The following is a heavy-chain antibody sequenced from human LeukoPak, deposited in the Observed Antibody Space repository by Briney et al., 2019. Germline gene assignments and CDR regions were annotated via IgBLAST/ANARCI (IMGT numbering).Heavy chain of an antibody. D-gene: IGHD1-26*01. CDR3: ARVGKGATTGRWIWCDP. V-gene: IGHV1-18*01. Sequence: GASVKVSCKASGYSFTSYGISWVRQAPGQGLEWMGWISVYNGNTNYAQKLQGGVTMTTDTSTSTAYMDLRSLRSDDTAVYYCARVGKGATTGRWIWCDPWGQGTLVTVSP. CDR2: ISVYNGNT. CDR1: GYSFTSYG. J-gene: IGHJ5*02.